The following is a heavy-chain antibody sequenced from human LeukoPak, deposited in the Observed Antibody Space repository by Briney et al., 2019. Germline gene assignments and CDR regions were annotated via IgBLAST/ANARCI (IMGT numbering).Heavy chain of an antibody. J-gene: IGHJ4*02. CDR1: GFTVSSNY. CDR2: IYSGGST. D-gene: IGHD6-13*01. CDR3: AKDRGYSSSWYDY. Sequence: PGGSLRLSCAASGFTVSSNYMSWVRQAPGKGLEWVSVIYSGGSTYYADSVKGRFTISRDNSKNTLYLQMNSLRAEDTAVYYCAKDRGYSSSWYDYWGQGTLVTVSS. V-gene: IGHV3-66*01.